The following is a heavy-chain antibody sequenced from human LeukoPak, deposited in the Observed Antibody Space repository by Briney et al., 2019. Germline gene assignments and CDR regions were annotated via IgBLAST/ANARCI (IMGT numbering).Heavy chain of an antibody. CDR3: ARGRYGWLPFDY. D-gene: IGHD3-16*01. CDR1: GGSISSYY. Sequence: PSETLSLTCTVSGGSISSYYWSWIRQPPGEALQWIGYIFFTGNTNYNPSLRSRVTISIDTSKDQFSLQLSSVTAADTAVYYCARGRYGWLPFDYWGQGTLVTVSS. V-gene: IGHV4-59*08. CDR2: IFFTGNT. J-gene: IGHJ4*02.